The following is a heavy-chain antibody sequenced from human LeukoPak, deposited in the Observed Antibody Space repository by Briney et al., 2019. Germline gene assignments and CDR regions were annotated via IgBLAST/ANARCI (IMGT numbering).Heavy chain of an antibody. CDR2: INPKRGGT. CDR1: GYTFTDYY. J-gene: IGHJ4*02. V-gene: IGHV1-2*02. D-gene: IGHD2-2*01. Sequence: ASVKVSCKASGYTFTDYYMHWVRQAPGQGLEWMGWINPKRGGTNYAQKFQGRVTMTRDTSISTAYMELSRLRSDDTAVYYCARDCTSTSCLDYWGQGTLVTVSS. CDR3: ARDCTSTSCLDY.